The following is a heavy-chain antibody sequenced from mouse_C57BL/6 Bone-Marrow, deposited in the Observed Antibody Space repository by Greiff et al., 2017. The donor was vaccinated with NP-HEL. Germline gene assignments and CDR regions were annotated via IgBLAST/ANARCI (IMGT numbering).Heavy chain of an antibody. Sequence: QVQLKQPGAELVKPGASVKMSCKASGSTFTSYWITWVKQRPGQGLEWIGDIYPGSGSTNYNEKFKSKATLTVDTSSSTAYMQLSSLTSEDSAVYYCASYRGYFDVWGTGTTVTVSS. CDR3: ASYRGYFDV. CDR2: IYPGSGST. CDR1: GSTFTSYW. J-gene: IGHJ1*03. D-gene: IGHD2-12*01. V-gene: IGHV1-55*01.